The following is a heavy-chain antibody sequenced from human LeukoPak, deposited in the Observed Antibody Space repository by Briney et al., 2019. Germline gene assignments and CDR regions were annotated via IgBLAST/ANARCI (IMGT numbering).Heavy chain of an antibody. CDR3: ARARGRYGSGSYYPFDP. J-gene: IGHJ5*02. CDR1: GDSIISYY. Sequence: SETLSLTCTVSGDSIISYYWNWIRQPPGKGLEWIGYIYASGSSNYNPSLRSRVTISVDTSKKQVSLKLSSVTAADTAVYYCARARGRYGSGSYYPFDPWGQGTLVTVSS. V-gene: IGHV4-59*12. D-gene: IGHD3-10*01. CDR2: IYASGSS.